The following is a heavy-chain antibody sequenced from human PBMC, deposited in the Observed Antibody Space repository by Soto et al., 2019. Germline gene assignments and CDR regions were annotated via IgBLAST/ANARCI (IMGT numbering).Heavy chain of an antibody. CDR2: ISGSGGST. J-gene: IGHJ4*02. CDR3: AKGNVDYYGSGSSFDY. D-gene: IGHD3-10*01. Sequence: GGSLRLSCASSGFTFSSYAISWGRQAPVKGLEWVSAISGSGGSTYYADSVKGRFTISRDNSKNTLYLQMNSLRAEDTAVYYCAKGNVDYYGSGSSFDYWGQGTLVTVSS. V-gene: IGHV3-23*01. CDR1: GFTFSSYA.